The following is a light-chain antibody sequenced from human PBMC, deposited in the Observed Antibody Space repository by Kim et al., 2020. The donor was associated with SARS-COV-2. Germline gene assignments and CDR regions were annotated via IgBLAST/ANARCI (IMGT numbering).Light chain of an antibody. CDR2: EVN. J-gene: IGLJ3*02. CDR1: SSDVGGYNY. Sequence: QSALTQPPSASGSPGQSVTISCTGTSSDVGGYNYVSWYQQHPGKAPKLMIYEVNKRPSGVPDRFSGSKSGNTASLTVSGLQAEDEADYYCGSYAGSINWVFGGGTQLTVL. CDR3: GSYAGSINWV. V-gene: IGLV2-8*01.